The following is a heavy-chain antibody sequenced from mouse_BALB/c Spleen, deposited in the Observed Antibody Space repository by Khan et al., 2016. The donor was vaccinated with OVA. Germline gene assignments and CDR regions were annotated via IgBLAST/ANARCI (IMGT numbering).Heavy chain of an antibody. V-gene: IGHV2-9*02. Sequence: VQLQESGPGLVAPSQSLSITCTVSGFSLTSYGVHWVRKTPGKGLEWLGVIWAGGRTNYNSDLMSRLSISKDNFKSHVSLKMNSLQTDDTAMYYWAGLENIWVKGTTLTVSS. J-gene: IGHJ2*01. CDR1: GFSLTSYG. D-gene: IGHD1-3*01. CDR3: AGLENI. CDR2: IWAGGRT.